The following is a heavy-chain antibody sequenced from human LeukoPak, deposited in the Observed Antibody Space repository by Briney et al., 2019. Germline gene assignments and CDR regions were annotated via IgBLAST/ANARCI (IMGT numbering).Heavy chain of an antibody. V-gene: IGHV1-2*02. D-gene: IGHD6-13*01. CDR1: GYTFTGYY. J-gene: IGHJ5*02. CDR3: ARIPPGGGAAAGLGWFDP. CDR2: INPNSGGT. Sequence: GASVKVSCKASGYTFTGYYMHWVRQAPGQGLEWMGWINPNSGGTNYAQKFQGRVTMTRDTSISTAYMELSRLRSEDTAVYYCARIPPGGGAAAGLGWFDPWGQGTLVTVSS.